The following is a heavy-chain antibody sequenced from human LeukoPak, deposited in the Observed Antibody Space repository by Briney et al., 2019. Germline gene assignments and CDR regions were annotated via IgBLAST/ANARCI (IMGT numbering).Heavy chain of an antibody. Sequence: SVKVSCKASGGTFSSHAISWVRQAPGQGLEWMGGIIPIFGTANYAQKFQGRVTITADESTSTAYMELSSLRSEDTAVYYCARGYSSSWSYFDYWGQGTLVTVSS. CDR1: GGTFSSHA. CDR2: IIPIFGTA. CDR3: ARGYSSSWSYFDY. J-gene: IGHJ4*02. V-gene: IGHV1-69*13. D-gene: IGHD6-13*01.